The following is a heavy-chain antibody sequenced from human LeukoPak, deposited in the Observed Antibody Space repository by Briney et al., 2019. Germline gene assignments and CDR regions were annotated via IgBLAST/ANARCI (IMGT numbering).Heavy chain of an antibody. CDR3: AKDRGGYSYASGFDY. V-gene: IGHV3-23*01. Sequence: GGSLRLSCAASGFTFSSYEMNWVRQAPGKGLEWVSSISARGGDTYYADSVKGRFTISRDNSKNTLYLQMNSLRAEDTAVYYCAKDRGGYSYASGFDYWGQGTLVTVSS. CDR2: ISARGGDT. D-gene: IGHD5-18*01. CDR1: GFTFSSYE. J-gene: IGHJ4*02.